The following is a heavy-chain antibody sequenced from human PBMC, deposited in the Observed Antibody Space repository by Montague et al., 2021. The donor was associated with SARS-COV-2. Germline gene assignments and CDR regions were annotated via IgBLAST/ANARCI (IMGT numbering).Heavy chain of an antibody. CDR2: XYWNDDK. Sequence: PALVKPTQTLTLTCRFSGFSLSTSGVGVAWIRQPPRKALEWLAVXYWNDDKRYSPSLKNRLTVTKGTSKNEVILTMTNMDPVDTATYYCARRRSVGDVWSGCNWLDPWGQGTLVTVSS. CDR1: GFSLSTSGVG. V-gene: IGHV2-5*01. J-gene: IGHJ5*02. D-gene: IGHD3-3*01. CDR3: ARRRSVGDVWSGCNWLDP.